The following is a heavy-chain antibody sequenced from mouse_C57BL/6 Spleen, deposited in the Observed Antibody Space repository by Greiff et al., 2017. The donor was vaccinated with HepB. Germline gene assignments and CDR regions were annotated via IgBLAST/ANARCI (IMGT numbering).Heavy chain of an antibody. CDR1: GYTFTSYG. D-gene: IGHD2-3*01. Sequence: VQLQQSGAELARPGASVKLSCKASGYTFTSYGISWVKQRTGQGLEWIGEIYPRSGNTYYNEKFKGKATLTADKSSSTAYMELRSLTSEDSAVYFCARSGWLLSFFDYWGQGTTLTVSS. J-gene: IGHJ2*01. CDR2: IYPRSGNT. V-gene: IGHV1-81*01. CDR3: ARSGWLLSFFDY.